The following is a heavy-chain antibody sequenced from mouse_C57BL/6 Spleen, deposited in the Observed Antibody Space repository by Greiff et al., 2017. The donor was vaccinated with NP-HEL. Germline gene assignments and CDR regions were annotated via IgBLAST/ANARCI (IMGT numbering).Heavy chain of an antibody. Sequence: VQLQQSGPELVKPGASVKISCKASGYSFTGYYMNWVKQSPEKSLEWIGEINPSTGGTTYNQKFKAKATLTVDKSSSTAYMQLKSLTSEDSAVYYCARPYYGNPFAYWGQGTLVTVSA. CDR2: INPSTGGT. J-gene: IGHJ3*01. CDR1: GYSFTGYY. V-gene: IGHV1-42*01. CDR3: ARPYYGNPFAY. D-gene: IGHD2-10*01.